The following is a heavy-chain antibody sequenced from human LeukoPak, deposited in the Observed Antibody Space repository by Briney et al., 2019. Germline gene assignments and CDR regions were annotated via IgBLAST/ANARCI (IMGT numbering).Heavy chain of an antibody. D-gene: IGHD3-10*01. CDR3: ARSGGLDSFDI. CDR1: GGSISCYY. J-gene: IGHJ3*02. V-gene: IGHV4-59*01. Sequence: SETLSLTCTVSGGSISCYYWSWIRQPPGKGLEWIGYIYYSGSTNYKPSLKSRVSISVDTSKNQFSLKLSSVTAADTAVYYCARSGGLDSFDIWGQGTMVTVSS. CDR2: IYYSGST.